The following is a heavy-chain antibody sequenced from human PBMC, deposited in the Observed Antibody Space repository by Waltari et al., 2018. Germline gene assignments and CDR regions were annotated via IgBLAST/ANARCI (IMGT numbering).Heavy chain of an antibody. CDR2: IYHSGST. V-gene: IGHV4-4*02. J-gene: IGHJ4*02. D-gene: IGHD1-26*01. CDR1: GVSISSPNW. CDR3: ARGFRVMGGSSFDY. Sequence: QVQLQESGPGVVKPSGTLSLTCAVSGVSISSPNWWSWVRQSPGKGLEWIGQIYHSGSTNYNPSLNSRVTISEDKSKNQFSLKLNSVTAADTAVYYCARGFRVMGGSSFDYWGQGTLVTVSS.